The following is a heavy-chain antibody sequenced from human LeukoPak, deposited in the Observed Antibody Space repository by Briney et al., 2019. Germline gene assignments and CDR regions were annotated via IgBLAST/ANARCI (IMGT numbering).Heavy chain of an antibody. Sequence: PGGTLRLSCAASGFTFSAFGLSWVRQAPGKGLEWVSSIHGSGGTIYYADSVKGRFTISRDNAKNSLYLQMNSLRAEDTAVYYCARDSPYFDYWGQGTLVTVSS. CDR1: GFTFSAFG. CDR3: ARDSPYFDY. V-gene: IGHV3-48*04. J-gene: IGHJ4*02. CDR2: IHGSGGTI.